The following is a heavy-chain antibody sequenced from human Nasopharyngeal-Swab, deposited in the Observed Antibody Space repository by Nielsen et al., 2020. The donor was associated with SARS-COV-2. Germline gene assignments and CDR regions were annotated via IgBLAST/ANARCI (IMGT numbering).Heavy chain of an antibody. Sequence: GESLKISCAASGFTFSSYAMSWVRQAPGKGLEWVSGISGSGGSTYYADSVKGRFTISRDNSKNTLYLQMNSLRAEDTAVYYCAKACFTMVRGVSPFDYWGQGTLVTVSS. CDR3: AKACFTMVRGVSPFDY. J-gene: IGHJ4*02. D-gene: IGHD3-10*01. CDR2: ISGSGGST. V-gene: IGHV3-23*01. CDR1: GFTFSSYA.